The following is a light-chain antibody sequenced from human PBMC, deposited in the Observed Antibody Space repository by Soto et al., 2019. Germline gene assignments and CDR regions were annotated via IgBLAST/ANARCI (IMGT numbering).Light chain of an antibody. Sequence: QAVVTQPPSMSGAPGQRVTISCTGSSSNIGAGYDVHWYQLLPGTAPKLLIYGNTNRPSGVPDRFSGSKSGTSASLAITGLRAEEEADYYCQSHDSSLNSWVFGGGTKVTVL. CDR3: QSHDSSLNSWV. CDR2: GNT. J-gene: IGLJ3*02. V-gene: IGLV1-40*01. CDR1: SSNIGAGYD.